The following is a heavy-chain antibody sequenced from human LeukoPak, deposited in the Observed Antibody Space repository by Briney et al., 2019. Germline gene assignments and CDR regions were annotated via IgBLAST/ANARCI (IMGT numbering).Heavy chain of an antibody. CDR1: EFTFSDYY. J-gene: IGHJ4*02. V-gene: IGHV3-11*04. CDR2: ISSTSSTR. D-gene: IGHD3-10*01. Sequence: AGSLRLSCTASEFTFSDYYMSWIRQAPGKGLAWVSYISSTSSTRYYADSVKGRFTISRDNAKNSLYLQMNSLRAEDTAVYYCARCGDGLPCDFDYWGQGTLVTVSS. CDR3: ARCGDGLPCDFDY.